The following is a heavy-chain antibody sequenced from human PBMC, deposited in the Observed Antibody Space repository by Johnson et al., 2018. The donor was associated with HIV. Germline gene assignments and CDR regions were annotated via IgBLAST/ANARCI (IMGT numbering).Heavy chain of an antibody. V-gene: IGHV3-30-3*01. D-gene: IGHD6-13*01. Sequence: VQLVESGGGVVQPGRSLRLSCAASGFPVSSYAMHWVRQAPGKGLEWVAVISYDGSNKYYADSVKGRFTISRDNSKNTLYLQMNSLRAEDTAVYYCARELGYSSSNDAFDIWGQGTMVTVSS. CDR1: GFPVSSYA. J-gene: IGHJ3*02. CDR2: ISYDGSNK. CDR3: ARELGYSSSNDAFDI.